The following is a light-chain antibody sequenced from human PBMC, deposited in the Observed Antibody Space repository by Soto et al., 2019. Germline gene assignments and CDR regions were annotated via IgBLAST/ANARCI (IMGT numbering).Light chain of an antibody. J-gene: IGKJ2*01. V-gene: IGKV2-28*01. CDR2: LNS. CDR3: MQTRQSPQT. CDR1: ESLLQSDGNNC. Sequence: EIVMTQSPLSLPVTPGEPASISCRSSESLLQSDGNNCLEWYVQKPGQSPQLLIFLNSHRASGVPDRFSVSGSGTDFTLKISRVEAEDVGVYYCMQTRQSPQTFGQGTKLETK.